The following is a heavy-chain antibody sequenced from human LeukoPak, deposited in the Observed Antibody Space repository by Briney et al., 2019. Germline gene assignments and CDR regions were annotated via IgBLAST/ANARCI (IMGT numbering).Heavy chain of an antibody. Sequence: SETLSLTCTVSGYSISSGYYWGWIRQPPGKGLEWIGSIYHSGSTYYNPSLKSRVTISVDTSKNQFSLKLSSATAADTAVYYCARLRGYSYGHFDYWGQGTLVTVSS. CDR2: IYHSGST. V-gene: IGHV4-38-2*02. CDR3: ARLRGYSYGHFDY. CDR1: GYSISSGYY. D-gene: IGHD5-18*01. J-gene: IGHJ4*02.